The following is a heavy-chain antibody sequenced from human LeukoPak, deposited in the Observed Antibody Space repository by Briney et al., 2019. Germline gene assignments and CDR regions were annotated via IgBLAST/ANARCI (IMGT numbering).Heavy chain of an antibody. J-gene: IGHJ4*02. D-gene: IGHD2-8*01. CDR1: GFTFSSYA. V-gene: IGHV3-23*01. CDR3: AKRPSERCANGGCYFDS. CDR2: IYGSGGTT. Sequence: GGSLRLSCAASGFTFSSYAMSWVRQAPGKGLEWVSAIYGSGGTTYYADSVKGRFTISRDNRKNILFLQMSSLRAEDTAAYYCAKRPSERCANGGCYFDSWGQGTLVTVSP.